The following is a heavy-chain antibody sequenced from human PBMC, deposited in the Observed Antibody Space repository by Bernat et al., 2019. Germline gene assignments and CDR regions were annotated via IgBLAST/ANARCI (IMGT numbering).Heavy chain of an antibody. J-gene: IGHJ5*02. D-gene: IGHD2-8*01. Sequence: QVQLVQSGAEVKKPGASVKVSCKASGYIFTSFAMHWVRHAPGQRLEWMGWINVGNGNTKSSQKFQGRVTISRDTSARTAYMELSSLRSEDTAVYYCARSINEGFNPWGQGTPVTVSS. CDR1: GYIFTSFA. CDR3: ARSINEGFNP. V-gene: IGHV1-3*01. CDR2: INVGNGNT.